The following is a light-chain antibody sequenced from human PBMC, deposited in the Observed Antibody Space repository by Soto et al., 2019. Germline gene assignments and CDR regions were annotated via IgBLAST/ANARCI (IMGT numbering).Light chain of an antibody. CDR1: SGDVGGYNY. Sequence: QSVLTRSPSASGSPGQSVTISCTGTSGDVGGYNYVSWYQHHPGKAPKLLIYEVNRRPSGVPDRFSASKSGNTAFLTVSGLQADDEADYYCSSYVLSNNFVFGTGTKVTVL. J-gene: IGLJ1*01. CDR2: EVN. V-gene: IGLV2-8*01. CDR3: SSYVLSNNFV.